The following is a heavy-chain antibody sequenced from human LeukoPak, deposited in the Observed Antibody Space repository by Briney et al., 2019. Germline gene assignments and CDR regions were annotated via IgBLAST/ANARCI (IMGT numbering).Heavy chain of an antibody. CDR3: ASRPSVVVVAAYYFDY. D-gene: IGHD2-15*01. CDR1: GGSFSGYY. J-gene: IGHJ4*02. CDR2: INHSGST. Sequence: PSETLSLTCAVYGGSFSGYYWSWIRQPPGKGLEWIGEINHSGSTNYNPSLESRVTISVDTSKNQFSLKLSSVTAADTAVYYCASRPSVVVVAAYYFDYWGQGTLVTVSS. V-gene: IGHV4-34*01.